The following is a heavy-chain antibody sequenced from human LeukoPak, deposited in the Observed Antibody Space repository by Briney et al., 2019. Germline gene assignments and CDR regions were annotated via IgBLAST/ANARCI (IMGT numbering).Heavy chain of an antibody. V-gene: IGHV3-33*01. D-gene: IGHD3-22*01. CDR2: IWYDGSNR. Sequence: GRSLRLSCAASGFTFSSYGMHWVRQAPGKGLEWVAGIWYDGSNRYYADSVKGRFTTSRDNSKNTLYLQMNSLRAEDTAVYYCARGNPYYYDSSGYTAFDIWGQGTMVTVSS. CDR3: ARGNPYYYDSSGYTAFDI. J-gene: IGHJ3*02. CDR1: GFTFSSYG.